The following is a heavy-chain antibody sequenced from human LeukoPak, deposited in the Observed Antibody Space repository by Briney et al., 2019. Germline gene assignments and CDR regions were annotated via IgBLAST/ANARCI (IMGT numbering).Heavy chain of an antibody. CDR2: ISGSGGST. CDR3: AKAYWGFDY. D-gene: IGHD3-16*01. CDR1: GLTFSSYA. J-gene: IGHJ4*02. Sequence: GGSLRLSCAASGLTFSSYAMSWDRPAPGRGVEWVSAISGSGGSTYYADSVKGRFTISRDNSKNTLYLQMNSLRAEDTAVYYCAKAYWGFDYWGQGTLVSVSS. V-gene: IGHV3-23*01.